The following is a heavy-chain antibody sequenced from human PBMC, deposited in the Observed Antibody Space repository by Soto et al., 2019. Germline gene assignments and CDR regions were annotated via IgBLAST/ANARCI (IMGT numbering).Heavy chain of an antibody. CDR3: AKASSSWYYYYGMDL. Sequence: PGGSLRLSCAASGFTFSSYAMSWVRQAPGKGLEWVSAISGSGGSTYYADSVKGRFTISRDNSKNTLYLQMNSLRAEDTAVYYCAKASSSWYYYYGMDLRGQGTKVTAP. J-gene: IGHJ6*02. V-gene: IGHV3-23*01. CDR2: ISGSGGST. D-gene: IGHD6-13*01. CDR1: GFTFSSYA.